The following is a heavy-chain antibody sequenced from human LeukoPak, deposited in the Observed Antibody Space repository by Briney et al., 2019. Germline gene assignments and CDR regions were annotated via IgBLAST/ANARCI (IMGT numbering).Heavy chain of an antibody. CDR1: GFAFSTYW. V-gene: IGHV3-7*05. CDR2: IKQGGSEK. Sequence: GGSLRLSCAASGFAFSTYWMSWVRQAPGKGLEWVANIKQGGSEKYYVGSVKGRFTISRDNAKNSLFLQMNSLRAEDTAVYYCARDQGIAAAASYFYGMDVWGQGTTVTVSS. CDR3: ARDQGIAAAASYFYGMDV. D-gene: IGHD6-13*01. J-gene: IGHJ6*02.